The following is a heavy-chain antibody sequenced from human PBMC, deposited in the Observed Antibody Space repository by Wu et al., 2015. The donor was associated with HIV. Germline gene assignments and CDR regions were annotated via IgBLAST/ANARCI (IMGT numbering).Heavy chain of an antibody. J-gene: IGHJ5*02. Sequence: QVQLVQSGAEVKKPGASVKVSCKASGYTFTGYYMHWVRQAPGQGLEWMGWINPNSGGTNYAQKFQGRVTMTRDTSISTAYMELSRLRSDDTAVYYCARVPAGTKSSAWFDPWGQGTLVTVSS. CDR3: ARVPAGTKSSAWFDP. CDR2: INPNSGGT. CDR1: GYTFTGYY. V-gene: IGHV1-2*02. D-gene: IGHD1-14*01.